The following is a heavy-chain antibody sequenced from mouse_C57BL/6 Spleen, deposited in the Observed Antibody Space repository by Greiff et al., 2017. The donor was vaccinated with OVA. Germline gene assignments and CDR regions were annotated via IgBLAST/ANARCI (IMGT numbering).Heavy chain of an antibody. CDR3: ARSGALDSSSNYFDY. D-gene: IGHD3-2*02. J-gene: IGHJ2*01. CDR1: GFNIKNTY. CDR2: IDPANGNT. Sequence: VQLQQSVAELVRPGASVKLSCTASGFNIKNTYMHWVKQRPEQGLEWIGRIDPANGNTKYAPKFQGKATITADPSSNTAYLQLSSLTSEDTAIYYCARSGALDSSSNYFDYWGQGTTLTVSS. V-gene: IGHV14-3*01.